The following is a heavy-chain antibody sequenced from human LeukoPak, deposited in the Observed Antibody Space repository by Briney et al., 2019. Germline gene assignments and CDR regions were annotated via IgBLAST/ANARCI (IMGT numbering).Heavy chain of an antibody. Sequence: GSLRLSCAASGFTFSSYSMNWVRQAPGKGLEWVSSISSSSSYTYYTDSVKGRFTISRDNAKNSLYLQVNSLRAEDTAVYYCARERGYSYGYSDYWGQGTLVTASS. V-gene: IGHV3-21*01. CDR2: ISSSSSYT. D-gene: IGHD5-18*01. CDR1: GFTFSSYS. CDR3: ARERGYSYGYSDY. J-gene: IGHJ4*02.